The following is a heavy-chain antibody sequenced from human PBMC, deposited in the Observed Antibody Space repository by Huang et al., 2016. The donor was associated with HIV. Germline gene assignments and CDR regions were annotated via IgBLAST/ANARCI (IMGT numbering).Heavy chain of an antibody. D-gene: IGHD3-10*01. CDR2: ISGSGGSR. V-gene: IGHV3-23*01. J-gene: IGHJ4*02. CDR3: AKDARAFGSGSYPSHYYFDY. Sequence: TISGSGGSRYYADSVKGRFTISRDNSNNTLCLQMNNLRADYTAFYYCAKDARAFGSGSYPSHYYFDYWGQGTLVTVSS.